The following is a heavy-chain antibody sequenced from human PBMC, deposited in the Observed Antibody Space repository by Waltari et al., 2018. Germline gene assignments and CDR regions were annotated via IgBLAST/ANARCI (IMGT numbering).Heavy chain of an antibody. J-gene: IGHJ4*02. Sequence: EVQLVESGGGLVNPGGSLRLSCAASGFTFSNTWMDWVRQATGKGLEWIARIETQSDGGVATYYAAPVTGRFTVSRDDSKNMLYLQMSSLKTEDTAMYYCTTDQGDSYTFYSFDYWGQGTLVTVSS. V-gene: IGHV3-15*04. CDR1: GFTFSNTW. CDR2: IETQSDGGVAT. D-gene: IGHD3-16*02. CDR3: TTDQGDSYTFYSFDY.